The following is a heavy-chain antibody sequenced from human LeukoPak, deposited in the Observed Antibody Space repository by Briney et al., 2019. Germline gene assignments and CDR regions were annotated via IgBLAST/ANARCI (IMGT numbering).Heavy chain of an antibody. CDR3: TTVRSGSSSWALRVFDY. D-gene: IGHD6-13*01. J-gene: IGHJ4*02. CDR1: GLTFSTYW. CDR2: ISMDGNTT. V-gene: IGHV3-74*01. Sequence: GGSLSLSRAASGLTFSTYWMHWVREVPGKGLVWVSRISMDGNTTDYADAVKGRFTISRDNSKSTLYLQMNSLRVEDTAVYSCTTVRSGSSSWALRVFDYWGQGALVTVSS.